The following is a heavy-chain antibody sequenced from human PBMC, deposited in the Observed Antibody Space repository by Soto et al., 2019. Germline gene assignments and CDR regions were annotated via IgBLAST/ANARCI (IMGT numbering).Heavy chain of an antibody. CDR3: ASIVSSAHGEFSD. D-gene: IGHD3-10*01. V-gene: IGHV4-31*03. CDR2: IYYSGST. CDR1: GGSISSGGYY. Sequence: QVQLQESGPGLVKPSQTLSLTCTVSGGSISSGGYYWSWIRQHPGKGLEWIGYIYYSGSTYYNPSLKSRVTXSXEXSKNQFSLKLSSVTAADTAVYYCASIVSSAHGEFSDWGQGTLVTVSS. J-gene: IGHJ4*02.